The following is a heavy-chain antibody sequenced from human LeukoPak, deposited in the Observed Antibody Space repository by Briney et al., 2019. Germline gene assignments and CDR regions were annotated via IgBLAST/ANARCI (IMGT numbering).Heavy chain of an antibody. Sequence: PSETLSLTCAVYGGSFSGYYWSWIRQPPGKGLEWIGEINHSGSTNYNPPLKSRVTISVDTSKNQFSLKLSSVTAADTAVYYCARGPRNYYYDSSGYYSCKWFDPWGQGTLVTVSS. D-gene: IGHD3-22*01. V-gene: IGHV4-34*01. CDR3: ARGPRNYYYDSSGYYSCKWFDP. CDR2: INHSGST. J-gene: IGHJ5*02. CDR1: GGSFSGYY.